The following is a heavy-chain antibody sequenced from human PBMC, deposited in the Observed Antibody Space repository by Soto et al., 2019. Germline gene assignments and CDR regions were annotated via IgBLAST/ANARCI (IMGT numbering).Heavy chain of an antibody. Sequence: ASVKVSCKASGYTFTSYARHWVRQAPGQRPEWMGWINAGNGNTKYSQKFQGRVTITRDTSASTAYMELSSLRSEDTAVYYCAGSIAARRQLGSEFDYWGQGTLVTVSS. D-gene: IGHD6-6*01. V-gene: IGHV1-3*01. CDR2: INAGNGNT. CDR1: GYTFTSYA. J-gene: IGHJ4*02. CDR3: AGSIAARRQLGSEFDY.